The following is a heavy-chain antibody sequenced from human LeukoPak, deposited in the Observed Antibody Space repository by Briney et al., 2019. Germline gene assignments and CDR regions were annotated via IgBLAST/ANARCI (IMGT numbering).Heavy chain of an antibody. CDR3: ARARGYYDSSGFLWFGP. J-gene: IGHJ5*02. D-gene: IGHD3-22*01. CDR1: GGSISSGGYY. CDR2: IYYSGST. Sequence: SETLSLTCTVSGGSISSGGYYWSWIRQHPGKGLEWIGYIYYSGSTYYNPSLKSRVTISVDTSKNQFSLKLSSVTAADTAVYYCARARGYYDSSGFLWFGPWGQGTLVTVSS. V-gene: IGHV4-31*03.